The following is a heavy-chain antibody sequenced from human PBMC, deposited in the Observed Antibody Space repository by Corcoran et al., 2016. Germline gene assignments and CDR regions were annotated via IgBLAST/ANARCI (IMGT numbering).Heavy chain of an antibody. D-gene: IGHD3-10*01. J-gene: IGHJ4*02. V-gene: IGHV2-5*02. Sequence: QITLKESGPTLVKPTQTLTLTCSVSGFSVSTSGMGVGWIRQPPGKALEWLALIYWDDDKRYSPSLKSRLTITKDTSKNQVVLRMTNMDPVDTGTYYCAHRHSSYFDYWGQGTLVTVSS. CDR3: AHRHSSYFDY. CDR1: GFSVSTSGMG. CDR2: IYWDDDK.